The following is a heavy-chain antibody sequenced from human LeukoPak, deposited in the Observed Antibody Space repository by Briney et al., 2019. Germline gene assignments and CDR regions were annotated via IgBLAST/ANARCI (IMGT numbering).Heavy chain of an antibody. CDR2: INPNSGGT. D-gene: IGHD6-13*01. CDR3: ARVPLDSSSWSYYFDY. J-gene: IGHJ4*02. CDR1: GYTFTGYY. V-gene: IGHV1-2*06. Sequence: ASVKVSCKASGYTFTGYYMHWVRQAPGQGLEWMGRINPNSGGTNYAQKFQGRVTMTRDTSISTAYMDLSRLRSDDTAVYHCARVPLDSSSWSYYFDYWGQGTLVTVSS.